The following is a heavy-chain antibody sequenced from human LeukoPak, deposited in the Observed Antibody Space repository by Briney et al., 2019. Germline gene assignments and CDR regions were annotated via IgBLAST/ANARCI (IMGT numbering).Heavy chain of an antibody. J-gene: IGHJ5*02. V-gene: IGHV3-21*01. CDR1: GFTFSSYS. D-gene: IGHD6-13*01. CDR2: ISSSSAYI. Sequence: GGSLGLSCAASGFTFSSYSMNWVRQAPGKGLEWVSSISSSSAYIYYADSVKGRFTISRDNAENSLYLQMNSLRAEDTAVYYCAAAAPGTDWLDPWGQGTLVTVSS. CDR3: AAAAPGTDWLDP.